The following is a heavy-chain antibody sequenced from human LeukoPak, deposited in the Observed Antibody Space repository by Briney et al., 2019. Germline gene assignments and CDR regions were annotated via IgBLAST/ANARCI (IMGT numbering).Heavy chain of an antibody. CDR3: ARDITYSSGWDWYGMDV. D-gene: IGHD6-19*01. J-gene: IGHJ6*02. Sequence: GGSLRLSCAASGFTFSSYTMSWVRQAPGKGLEWVSYISSSGSTIYYADSVKGRFTISRDNAKNSLYLQMSSLRAEDTAVYYCARDITYSSGWDWYGMDVWGQGTTVTVSS. CDR2: ISSSGSTI. CDR1: GFTFSSYT. V-gene: IGHV3-48*04.